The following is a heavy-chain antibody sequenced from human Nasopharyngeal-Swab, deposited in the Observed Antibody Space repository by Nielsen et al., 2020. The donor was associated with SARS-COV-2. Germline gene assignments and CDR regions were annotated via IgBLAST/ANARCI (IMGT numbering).Heavy chain of an antibody. J-gene: IGHJ3*02. Sequence: ASVKVSCKASGYTFTSYAMNWVRQAPGQGFEWMGWINTNTGNPTYAQGFTGRFVFSLDTSVSTAYLQISSLKAEDTAVYYCARDRFSYYYDSSGYFDAFDIWGQGTMVTVSS. CDR1: GYTFTSYA. CDR2: INTNTGNP. CDR3: ARDRFSYYYDSSGYFDAFDI. D-gene: IGHD3-22*01. V-gene: IGHV7-4-1*02.